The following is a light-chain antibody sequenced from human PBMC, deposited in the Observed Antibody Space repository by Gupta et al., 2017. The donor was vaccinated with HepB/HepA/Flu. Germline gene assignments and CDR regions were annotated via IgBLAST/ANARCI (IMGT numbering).Light chain of an antibody. V-gene: IGKV1-5*03. CDR1: QSISAW. CDR3: HHENSYRPT. J-gene: IGKJ5*01. Sequence: DIQMTQSPSTLSASVGDRVTITCRASQSISAWLAWYQQKPGKAPKLLIYKASSLESGVPSRFSGSGSVTEFTLTIISLQPDDFATSFCHHENSYRPTFGQGTRLEMK. CDR2: KAS.